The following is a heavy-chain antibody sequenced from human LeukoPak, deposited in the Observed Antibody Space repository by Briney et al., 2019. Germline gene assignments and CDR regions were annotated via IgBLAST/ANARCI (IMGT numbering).Heavy chain of an antibody. J-gene: IGHJ6*03. V-gene: IGHV4-34*01. CDR2: INPSGST. CDR3: VRVGYSYVINDWSRTGLGAYPTKYYYHMDV. CDR1: GGSFSDYY. Sequence: SETLSLTCAVYGGSFSDYYWGWIRQPPGKGLEWIGEINPSGSTNYSPSLKSRVTISVDTSKNQFSLKLSFVAAADTAVYFCVRVGYSYVINDWSRTGLGAYPTKYYYHMDVWDKGATVTVSS. D-gene: IGHD5-18*01.